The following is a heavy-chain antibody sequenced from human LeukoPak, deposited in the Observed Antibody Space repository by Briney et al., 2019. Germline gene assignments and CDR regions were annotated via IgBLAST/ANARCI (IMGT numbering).Heavy chain of an antibody. Sequence: SETLSLTCAVSGVSISSGGYSWSWLRQPPGKGLEWIVYIYHSGSTYYNPSLKSQVTISIDRSKNQFSLKLSSVTAADTAVYYCARELRVKRFGVVMIIDYWGQGTLVTVSS. CDR2: IYHSGST. J-gene: IGHJ4*02. D-gene: IGHD3-3*01. V-gene: IGHV4-30-2*01. CDR3: ARELRVKRFGVVMIIDY. CDR1: GVSISSGGYS.